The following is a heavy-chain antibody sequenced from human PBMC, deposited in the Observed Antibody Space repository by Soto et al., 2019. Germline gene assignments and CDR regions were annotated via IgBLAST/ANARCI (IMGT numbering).Heavy chain of an antibody. CDR1: GGSVSSGSYY. V-gene: IGHV4-61*01. J-gene: IGHJ3*02. D-gene: IGHD3-22*01. CDR3: ARDQYYYDSSGSPGAFDI. CDR2: IYYSGST. Sequence: SETLSLTCTVSGGSVSSGSYYWSWIRQPPGKGLEWIGYIYYSGSTNYNPSLKSRVTISVDTSKNQFSLKLSSVTAADTAVYYCARDQYYYDSSGSPGAFDIWGQGTMVTVSS.